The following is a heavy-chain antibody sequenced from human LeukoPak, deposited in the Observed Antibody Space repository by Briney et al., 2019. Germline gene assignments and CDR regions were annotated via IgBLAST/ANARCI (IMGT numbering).Heavy chain of an antibody. CDR1: GYTFTSYD. V-gene: IGHV1-8*01. CDR2: MNPNNGNT. Sequence: GASVKVSCKASGYTFTSYDINWVRQTPGQGLEWMGWMNPNNGNTGYAQKFQGRVTITRNTSISTVYMELSSLRSEDTAVYYCARGKIYPGYSPTPHWLDPWGQGILVTVSS. J-gene: IGHJ5*02. D-gene: IGHD5-18*01. CDR3: ARGKIYPGYSPTPHWLDP.